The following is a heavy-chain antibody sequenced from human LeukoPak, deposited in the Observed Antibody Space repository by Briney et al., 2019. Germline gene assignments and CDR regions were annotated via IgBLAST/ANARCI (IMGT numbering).Heavy chain of an antibody. CDR1: EFTFSGSA. CDR2: IRSKANSYAT. V-gene: IGHV3-73*01. CDR3: ARVASLVYDY. J-gene: IGHJ4*02. Sequence: GGSLRLSCAASEFTFSGSAMHWVRQASGKGLEWVGRIRSKANSYATAYAASVKGRFTISRDDSKNTAYLQMNSLKTEDTAVYYCARVASLVYDYWGQGTLVPSPQ.